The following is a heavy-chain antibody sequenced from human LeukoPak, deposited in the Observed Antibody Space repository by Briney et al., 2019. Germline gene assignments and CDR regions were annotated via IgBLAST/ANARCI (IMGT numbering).Heavy chain of an antibody. CDR1: GGTFNSYA. CDR2: IIPILGIA. D-gene: IGHD4-17*01. J-gene: IGHJ4*02. Sequence: GASVKVSCKASGGTFNSYAISWVRQAPGQGLEWMGRIIPILGIANYAQKFQGRVTITADKSTSTAYMELSSLRSEDTAVYYCARSAYGDSHFDYWGQGTLVTVSS. CDR3: ARSAYGDSHFDY. V-gene: IGHV1-69*04.